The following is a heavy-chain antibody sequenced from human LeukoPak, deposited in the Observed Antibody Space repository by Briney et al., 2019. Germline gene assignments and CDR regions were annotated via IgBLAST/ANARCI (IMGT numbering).Heavy chain of an antibody. CDR1: GFTFSSYG. Sequence: GRSLRLSCAASGFTFSSYGMHWVRQAPGKGLEWVAVIWYDGSNKYYADSVKGRFTISRDNSKNTLYLQMNSLRAEDTAEYYCARDRSGWSYYYYYGMDVWGQGTTVTVSS. D-gene: IGHD6-19*01. CDR2: IWYDGSNK. V-gene: IGHV3-33*01. CDR3: ARDRSGWSYYYYYGMDV. J-gene: IGHJ6*02.